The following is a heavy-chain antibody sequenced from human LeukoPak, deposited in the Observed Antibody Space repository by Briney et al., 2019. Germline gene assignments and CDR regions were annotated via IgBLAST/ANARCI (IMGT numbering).Heavy chain of an antibody. J-gene: IGHJ6*04. CDR3: AELGITMIGGV. CDR1: GFSFSSYA. Sequence: GESLRLSCAASGFSFSSYAMSWVRQAPGKGLEWVSVIGGGPGNTYYADSVKGRFTISRDNAKNSLYLQMNSLRAEDTAVYYCAELGITMIGGVWGKGTTVTISS. D-gene: IGHD3-10*02. V-gene: IGHV3-23*01. CDR2: IGGGPGNT.